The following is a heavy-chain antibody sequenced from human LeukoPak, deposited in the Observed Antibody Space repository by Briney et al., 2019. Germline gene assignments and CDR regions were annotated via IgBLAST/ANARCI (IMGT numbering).Heavy chain of an antibody. Sequence: ASVKVSCKASGYTFTSYAMNWVRQAPGQGLEWMGWINTNTGNPTYAQGFTGRFVFSLDTSVSTAYLQISSLKAEDTAVYYCATSITMVRGVIEGPDAFDIWGQGTVVTVSS. J-gene: IGHJ3*02. CDR2: INTNTGNP. CDR1: GYTFTSYA. D-gene: IGHD3-10*01. V-gene: IGHV7-4-1*02. CDR3: ATSITMVRGVIEGPDAFDI.